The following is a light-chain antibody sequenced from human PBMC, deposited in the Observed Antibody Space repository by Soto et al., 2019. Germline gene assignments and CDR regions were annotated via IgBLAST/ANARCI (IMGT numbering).Light chain of an antibody. V-gene: IGKV3-20*01. CDR3: LLFRGSPT. CDR1: QVVVTAY. CDR2: GAS. Sequence: EIVLTQSPGTLSLSPGERATLSCRASQVVVTAYLHWYQHKPGQAPRLLISGASTRASGIPDRFSSSGVGTDFTLTINRLEPEDCAVYYCLLFRGSPTFGPGSRVHIK. J-gene: IGKJ3*01.